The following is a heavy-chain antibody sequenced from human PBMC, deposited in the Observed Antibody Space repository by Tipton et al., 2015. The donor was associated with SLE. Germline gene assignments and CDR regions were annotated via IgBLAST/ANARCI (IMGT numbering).Heavy chain of an antibody. D-gene: IGHD1-26*01. CDR2: IYYSGST. J-gene: IGHJ2*01. CDR1: GFTFSSYSM. CDR3: ARNGGSYYMYFNL. V-gene: IGHV4-28*01. Sequence: LRLSCAASGFTFSSYSMNWVRQAPGKGLEWIGYIYYSGSTFYNPSLKSRVTMSVDTSKNQFSLKLSSVTAADTAVYYCARNGGSYYMYFNLWGRGTLVTVSS.